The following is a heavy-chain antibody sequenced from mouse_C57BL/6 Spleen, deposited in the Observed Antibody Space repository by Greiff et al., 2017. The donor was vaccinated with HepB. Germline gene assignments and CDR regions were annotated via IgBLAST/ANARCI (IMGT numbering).Heavy chain of an antibody. V-gene: IGHV1-55*01. CDR3: ARMGRDGSSSGYFDY. CDR2: IYPGSGST. J-gene: IGHJ2*01. CDR1: GYTFTSYW. D-gene: IGHD1-1*01. Sequence: QVQLQQPGAELVKPGASVKMSCKASGYTFTSYWITWVKQRPGQGLEWIGDIYPGSGSTNYNEKFKGKATLTVDTSSSTAYMQLSSLTSEDSAVYYCARMGRDGSSSGYFDYWGQGTTLTVSS.